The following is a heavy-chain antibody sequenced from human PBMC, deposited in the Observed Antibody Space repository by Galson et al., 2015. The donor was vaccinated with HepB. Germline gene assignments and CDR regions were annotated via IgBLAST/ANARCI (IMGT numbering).Heavy chain of an antibody. CDR2: IYSGGST. J-gene: IGHJ4*02. D-gene: IGHD6-19*01. V-gene: IGHV3-66*02. CDR3: AGHGIAVAGSFDY. CDR1: GFTVSSNY. Sequence: SLRLSCAASGFTVSSNYMSWVRQAPGKGLEWVSVIYSGGSTYYADSVKGRFTISRDNSKNTLYLQMNSLRAEDTAAYYCAGHGIAVAGSFDYWGQGTLVTVSS.